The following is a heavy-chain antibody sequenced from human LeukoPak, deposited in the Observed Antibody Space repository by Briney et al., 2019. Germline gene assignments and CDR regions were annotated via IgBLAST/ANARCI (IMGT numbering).Heavy chain of an antibody. Sequence: PGGSLRLSCAASGFTFDDYAMHWVRQAPGKGLEWVSGISWNSGSIGYADSVKGRFTISRDNAKNSLYLQMNSLRAEDTAVYYCARDGDYGDYGDYWGQGTLVTVSS. CDR2: ISWNSGSI. J-gene: IGHJ4*02. D-gene: IGHD4-17*01. V-gene: IGHV3-9*01. CDR3: ARDGDYGDYGDY. CDR1: GFTFDDYA.